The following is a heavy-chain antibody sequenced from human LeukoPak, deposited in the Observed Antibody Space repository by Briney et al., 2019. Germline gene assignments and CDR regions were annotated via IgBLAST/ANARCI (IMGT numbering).Heavy chain of an antibody. CDR3: ARGNPFDD. CDR2: ISYDGSNK. V-gene: IGHV3-30-3*01. J-gene: IGHJ4*02. CDR1: GFTFSSYA. Sequence: GGSLRLSCAASGFTFSSYAIHCVRQAPGKGLEWVAVISYDGSNKYYADSVKGRFTISRDNSMNTLYLQMNSLRAEDTAVYYCARGNPFDDWGQGTLVTVSS.